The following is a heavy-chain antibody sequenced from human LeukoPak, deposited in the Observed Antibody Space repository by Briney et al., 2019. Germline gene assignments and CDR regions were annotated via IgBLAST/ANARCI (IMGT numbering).Heavy chain of an antibody. CDR1: GFTFRSYG. CDR2: ISYDGSNK. V-gene: IGHV3-30*18. D-gene: IGHD6-19*01. J-gene: IGHJ4*02. Sequence: GGSLRLSCTASGFTFRSYGMHWVRQTPGKGLEWVAVISYDGSNKYYADSVKGRFTISRDNSKNTLYLQMNSLRAEDTAVYYCAKAARVSGFDYWGQGTLVTVSS. CDR3: AKAARVSGFDY.